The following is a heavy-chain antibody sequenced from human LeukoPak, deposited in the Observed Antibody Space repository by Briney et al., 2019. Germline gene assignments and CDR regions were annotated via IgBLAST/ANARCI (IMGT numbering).Heavy chain of an antibody. J-gene: IGHJ6*03. D-gene: IGHD3-10*01. CDR3: VRGSTYYLMDV. Sequence: KPGGSLRLSCVASGFAFSDYYIHWIRQAPGKGLEWISFITGSGCTTYYADSVKGRFTISRDNSKNTVFLQMNSLRADDTAVYYCVRGSTYYLMDVWGKGTTVTVSS. V-gene: IGHV3-11*04. CDR1: GFAFSDYY. CDR2: ITGSGCTT.